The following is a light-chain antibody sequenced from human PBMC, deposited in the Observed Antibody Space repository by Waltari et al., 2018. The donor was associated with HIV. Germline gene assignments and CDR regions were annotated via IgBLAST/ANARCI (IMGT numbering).Light chain of an antibody. CDR1: QYIKYC. CDR3: QQYNSDFYS. J-gene: IGKJ2*03. CDR2: KTS. V-gene: IGKV1-5*03. Sequence: DIQMTPSPSTLSASVGDRVTITFRASQYIKYCLAWYHQKPGKAHKRLIYKTSTLEHGVPSRFSGSGSGTEFTRTISSVQPDDFATYYCQQYNSDFYSFGQGTKL.